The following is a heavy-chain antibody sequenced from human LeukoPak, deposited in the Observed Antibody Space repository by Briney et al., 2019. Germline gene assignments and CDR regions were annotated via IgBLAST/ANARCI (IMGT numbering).Heavy chain of an antibody. V-gene: IGHV1-18*01. Sequence: GASVKVSCKASGYTFTSYGISWVRQAPGQGLEWMGWISAYNGNTNYAQKLQGRVTMTTDTSTSTAHMELRSLRSDDTAVYYCARSLAAAGPAGFDYWGQGTLVTVSS. J-gene: IGHJ4*02. D-gene: IGHD6-13*01. CDR3: ARSLAAAGPAGFDY. CDR2: ISAYNGNT. CDR1: GYTFTSYG.